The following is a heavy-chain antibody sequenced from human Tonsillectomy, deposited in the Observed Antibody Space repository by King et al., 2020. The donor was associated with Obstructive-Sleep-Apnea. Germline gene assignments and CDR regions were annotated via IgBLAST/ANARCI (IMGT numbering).Heavy chain of an antibody. D-gene: IGHD3-9*01. Sequence: QVQLQQWGAGLLKPSETLSLTCTVYGGSFSGYYWSWIRQIPGKGLEWIAEIKHTGRTDYNPSLKNRVSLSLDTAKNELSLRLTSVTAADTAVYYCASCDILTGYPPAYWGQGSLVTVSS. V-gene: IGHV4-34*01. J-gene: IGHJ4*02. CDR2: IKHTGRT. CDR3: ASCDILTGYPPAY. CDR1: GGSFSGYY.